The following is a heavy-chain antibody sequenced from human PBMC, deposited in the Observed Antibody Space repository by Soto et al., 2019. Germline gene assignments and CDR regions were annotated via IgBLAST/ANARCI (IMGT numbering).Heavy chain of an antibody. J-gene: IGHJ5*02. CDR3: ARLYCSSTSCYFLSLFSRDVYNWFDP. CDR2: ISAYNGNT. D-gene: IGHD2-2*01. CDR1: GYTFTSYG. Sequence: ASVKVSCKASGYTFTSYGISWVRQAPGQGLEWMGWISAYNGNTNYAQKLQSRVTMTTDTSTSTAYMELRSLRSDDTAVYYCARLYCSSTSCYFLSLFSRDVYNWFDPWGQGTLVTVSS. V-gene: IGHV1-18*01.